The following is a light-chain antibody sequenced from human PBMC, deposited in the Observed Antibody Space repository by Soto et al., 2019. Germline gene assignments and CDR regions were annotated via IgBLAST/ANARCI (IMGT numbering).Light chain of an antibody. CDR1: QSVSSSY. J-gene: IGKJ1*01. CDR2: GAS. Sequence: EIVLTQSPGTLSLSPGERATLSCRASQSVSSSYFAWYQQTRGQAPMLLIYGASSRAAGTPTWCSGSGSGTDFTLTISRLDPEDFAVYYCQQYDSSPRTFGQGTKVEIK. V-gene: IGKV3-20*01. CDR3: QQYDSSPRT.